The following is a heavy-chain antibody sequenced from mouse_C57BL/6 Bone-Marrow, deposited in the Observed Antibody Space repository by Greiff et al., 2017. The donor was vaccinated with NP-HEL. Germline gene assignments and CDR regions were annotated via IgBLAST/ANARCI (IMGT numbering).Heavy chain of an antibody. J-gene: IGHJ2*01. CDR2: ISSGGSYT. CDR1: GFTFSSYG. CDR3: ATTVYYCDF. V-gene: IGHV5-6*01. Sequence: EVQVVESGGDLVKPGGSLKLSCAASGFTFSSYGMSWVRQTPDKRLEWVATISSGGSYTYYPDRVQGRFTISRDNAKNTLYLQMSSLKAEDTSMYYCATTVYYCDFGGRGTTLTVTS. D-gene: IGHD1-1*01.